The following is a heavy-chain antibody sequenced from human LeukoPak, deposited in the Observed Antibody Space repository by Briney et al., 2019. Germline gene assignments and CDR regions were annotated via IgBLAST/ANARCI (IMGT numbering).Heavy chain of an antibody. J-gene: IGHJ6*02. CDR2: MNPNSGNT. CDR1: GYTFTSYD. D-gene: IGHD5-12*01. V-gene: IGHV1-8*01. Sequence: ASVKVSCKASGYTFTSYDINWVRQATGQGLEWMGWMNPNSGNTGYAQKFQGRVTMTRNTSISTAYMELSSLRSEDTAVYYCARDLYSGYDYGGGYYYYGMDVWGQGTTVTVSS. CDR3: ARDLYSGYDYGGGYYYYGMDV.